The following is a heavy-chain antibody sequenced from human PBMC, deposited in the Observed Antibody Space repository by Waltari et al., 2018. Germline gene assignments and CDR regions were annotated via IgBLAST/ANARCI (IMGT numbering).Heavy chain of an antibody. V-gene: IGHV3-33*01. CDR2: IWYDGSNK. J-gene: IGHJ6*02. CDR3: ARVARKSYSSPVPGRDYYYGMDV. D-gene: IGHD3-22*01. CDR1: GCSLCSYG. Sequence: QVQLVESGGGVVQPGRSLRQSCAASGCSLCSYGLHWVRQAHGQGLEWVAVIWYDGSNKYYADSVKGRFTISRDNAKNTVYLQMKSLRAEDTAVYFCARVARKSYSSPVPGRDYYYGMDVWGLGTTVTVSS.